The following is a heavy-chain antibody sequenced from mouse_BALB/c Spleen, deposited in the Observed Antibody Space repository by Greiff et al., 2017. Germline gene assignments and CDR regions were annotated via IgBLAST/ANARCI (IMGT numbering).Heavy chain of an antibody. CDR2: IWSGGST. CDR1: GFSLTSYG. CDR3: ARGYDYDEGPFAY. V-gene: IGHV2-2*02. D-gene: IGHD2-4*01. Sequence: VHLVESGPGLVQPSQSLSITCTVSGFSLTSYGVHWVRQSPGKGLEWLGVIWSGGSTDYNAAFISRLSISKDNSKSQVFFKMNSLQANDTAIYYCARGYDYDEGPFAYWGQGTLVTVSA. J-gene: IGHJ3*01.